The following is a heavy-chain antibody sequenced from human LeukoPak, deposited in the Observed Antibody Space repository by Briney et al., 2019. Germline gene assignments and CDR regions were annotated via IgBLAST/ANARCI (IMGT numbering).Heavy chain of an antibody. CDR2: FNSDGSST. J-gene: IGHJ4*02. V-gene: IGHV3-74*01. D-gene: IGHD3-10*01. CDR1: GFTFSSYW. CDR3: ARGPITMVRGPPDY. Sequence: GGSLRLYCAASGFTFSSYWMHWVRQAQGKGLVWVSRFNSDGSSTSSADSVQGRFTISRDNAKSTLYLQMNSLRAEDTAVYYCARGPITMVRGPPDYWGQGTLVTVSS.